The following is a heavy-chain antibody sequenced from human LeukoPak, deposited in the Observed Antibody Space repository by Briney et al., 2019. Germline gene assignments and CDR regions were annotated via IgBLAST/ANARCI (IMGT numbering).Heavy chain of an antibody. CDR2: INPNSGGT. J-gene: IGHJ4*02. Sequence: ASVKVSCKASGYTFTGYYMHWVRQAPGQGFEWMGWINPNSGGTNYAQKFQGRVTMTRDTSISTAYMELSRLRSDDTAVYYCASTSDILTGYDYWGQGTLVTVSS. V-gene: IGHV1-2*02. CDR3: ASTSDILTGYDY. D-gene: IGHD3-9*01. CDR1: GYTFTGYY.